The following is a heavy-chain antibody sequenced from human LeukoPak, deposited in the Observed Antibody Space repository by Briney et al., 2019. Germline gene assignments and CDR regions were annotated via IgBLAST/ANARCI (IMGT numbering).Heavy chain of an antibody. V-gene: IGHV4-39*01. CDR3: ATPREMATIYDAFDI. Sequence: SETLSLXCTVSGGSISSSRYYWGWIRQPPGKGLEWIATIYYNGDTYYIPSLKSRLTISVDTSKNQFSLKLSSVTAADTAVYYCATPREMATIYDAFDIWGQGTMVTVSS. D-gene: IGHD5-24*01. CDR2: IYYNGDT. CDR1: GGSISSSRYY. J-gene: IGHJ3*02.